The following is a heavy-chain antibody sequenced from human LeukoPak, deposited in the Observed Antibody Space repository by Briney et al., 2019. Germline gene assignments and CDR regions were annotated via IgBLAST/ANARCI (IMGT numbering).Heavy chain of an antibody. CDR2: IYYSGST. Sequence: SETLSLTCTVSGGSISSGDYYWSWIRQPPGKGLEWIGYIYYSGSTYCNPSLKSRVTISVDTSKNQFSLKLSSVTAADTAVYYCARVQVVIAWLDYWGQGTLVTVSS. V-gene: IGHV4-30-4*01. J-gene: IGHJ4*02. D-gene: IGHD4-23*01. CDR1: GGSISSGDYY. CDR3: ARVQVVIAWLDY.